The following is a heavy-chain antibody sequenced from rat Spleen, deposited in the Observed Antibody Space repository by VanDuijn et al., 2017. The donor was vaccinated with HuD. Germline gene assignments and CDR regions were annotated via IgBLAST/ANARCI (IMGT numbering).Heavy chain of an antibody. Sequence: EVKLVESGGGLVQPGRSLKLSCAASGFNFNDYWMGWVRQAPGKGLEWIAEINKDSRTIKYTPSLKEKLPISRDNAQNTLYLQMSKLGSEETAIYYCVREAFGVDYWGQGVMVTVSS. V-gene: IGHV4-2*01. J-gene: IGHJ2*01. CDR2: INKDSRTI. CDR3: VREAFGVDY. CDR1: GFNFNDYW. D-gene: IGHD4-3*01.